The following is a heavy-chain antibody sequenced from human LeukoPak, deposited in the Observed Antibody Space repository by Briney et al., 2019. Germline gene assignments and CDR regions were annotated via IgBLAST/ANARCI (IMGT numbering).Heavy chain of an antibody. J-gene: IGHJ4*02. V-gene: IGHV4-59*08. Sequence: SETLSLTCTVSGGSISSYYWSWIRQPPGKGLEWIGYIYYSGSTNYNPSLKSRVTISVDTSKNQFSLKLSSVTAADTAVYYCARHHHNWNWDYWGQGTLVTVSS. CDR1: GGSISSYY. CDR2: IYYSGST. D-gene: IGHD1-1*01. CDR3: ARHHHNWNWDY.